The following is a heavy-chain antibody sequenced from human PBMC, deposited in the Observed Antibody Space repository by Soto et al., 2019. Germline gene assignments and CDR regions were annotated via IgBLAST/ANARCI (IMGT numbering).Heavy chain of an antibody. D-gene: IGHD3-9*01. CDR3: ARGRTHYDILTGPDYYFDY. CDR1: GYTFTSDY. J-gene: IGHJ4*02. V-gene: IGHV1-46*03. Sequence: ASVKLSCKASGYTFTSDYMHWVRQAPGQGLEWMGIINPSGGSTSYAQKFQGRVTMTRDTSTSTVYMELSSLRSEDTAVYYCARGRTHYDILTGPDYYFDYWGQGTLVTVSS. CDR2: INPSGGST.